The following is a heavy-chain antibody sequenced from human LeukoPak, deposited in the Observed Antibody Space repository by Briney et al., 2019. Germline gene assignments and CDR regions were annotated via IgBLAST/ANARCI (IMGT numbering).Heavy chain of an antibody. CDR2: ISSNGGST. D-gene: IGHD3-22*01. CDR1: GFPFSSYA. CDR3: ARGFHVSSGYLTY. V-gene: IGHV3-64*01. J-gene: IGHJ4*02. Sequence: GGSLRLSCAASGFPFSSYAMHWVRQAPGKGLEYVSAISSNGGSTYYANSVKGRFTISRDNSKNTLYLQMGSLRAEDMAVYYCARGFHVSSGYLTYWGQGTLVTVSS.